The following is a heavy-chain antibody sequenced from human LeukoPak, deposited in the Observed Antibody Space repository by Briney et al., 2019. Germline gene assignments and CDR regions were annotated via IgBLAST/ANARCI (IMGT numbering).Heavy chain of an antibody. Sequence: GGSLRLSCAASGFTFSDYAMHWVRQAPGKGLEWVAVISKDGSDKYYPGPVRGRFTISRDNSKNTIYLQMDSLRAEDTAIYYCARDYWWNYDYWGQGTLVTVSS. J-gene: IGHJ4*02. CDR2: ISKDGSDK. V-gene: IGHV3-30-3*01. CDR3: ARDYWWNYDY. CDR1: GFTFSDYA. D-gene: IGHD1-7*01.